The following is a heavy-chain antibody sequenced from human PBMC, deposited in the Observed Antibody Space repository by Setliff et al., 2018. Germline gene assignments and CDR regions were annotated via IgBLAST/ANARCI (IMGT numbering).Heavy chain of an antibody. Sequence: GGSLRLSCAASGFTFSTYRMHWVRQAPGKGLEWVAVIWDDGVKKYHADSVKGRSTISRDKAKNSLYLQMNSLRAEDTAMYYCARDREDIVVVPAPMGRGVDYESSYYYHYMDVWGKGTTVTVSS. CDR1: GFTFSTYR. J-gene: IGHJ6*03. V-gene: IGHV3-33*08. D-gene: IGHD2-2*01. CDR2: IWDDGVKK. CDR3: ARDREDIVVVPAPMGRGVDYESSYYYHYMDV.